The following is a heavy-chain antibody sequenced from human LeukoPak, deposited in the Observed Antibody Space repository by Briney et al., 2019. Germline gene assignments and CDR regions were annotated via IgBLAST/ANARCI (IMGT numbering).Heavy chain of an antibody. Sequence: PSETLSLTCAVYGGSFSGYYWSWIRQPPGKGLEWIGEINHSGSTNYNPSLKSRVTISVDTSKNQFSLKLSSVTAADTAVYYCARGRGAPGYYYYYGMDVWGQGTTVTVSS. V-gene: IGHV4-34*01. CDR2: INHSGST. D-gene: IGHD3-10*01. CDR1: GGSFSGYY. CDR3: ARGRGAPGYYYYYGMDV. J-gene: IGHJ6*02.